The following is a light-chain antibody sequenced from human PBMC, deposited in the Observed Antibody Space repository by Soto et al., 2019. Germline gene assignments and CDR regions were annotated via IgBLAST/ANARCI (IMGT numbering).Light chain of an antibody. Sequence: QSVLTQPASVSGSPGQSITISCTGTSSDVGGYNYVSWYQLHPGKAPKLIIYEVNNRPSGLSNRFSGSKSGNTASLTISGLQAEDEGDYYCSSYTSDTSPYVFGTGTKVTV. CDR2: EVN. CDR1: SSDVGGYNY. CDR3: SSYTSDTSPYV. J-gene: IGLJ1*01. V-gene: IGLV2-14*01.